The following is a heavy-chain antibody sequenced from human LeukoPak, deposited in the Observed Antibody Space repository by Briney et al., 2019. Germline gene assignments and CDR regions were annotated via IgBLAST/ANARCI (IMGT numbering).Heavy chain of an antibody. V-gene: IGHV3-49*04. CDR1: GFTFGDYA. J-gene: IGHJ4*02. D-gene: IGHD3-10*01. Sequence: PGGSLRLSCTASGFTFGDYAMSWVRQAPGKGLEWVGFIRSKAYGGTTEYAASVKGRFTISRDDSKSIAYLQMNSLKTEDTAVYYCTRDTAMVRGYFDYWGQGTLVTVSS. CDR2: IRSKAYGGTT. CDR3: TRDTAMVRGYFDY.